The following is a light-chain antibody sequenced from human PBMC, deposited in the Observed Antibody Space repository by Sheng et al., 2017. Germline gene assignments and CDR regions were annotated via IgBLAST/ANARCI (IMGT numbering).Light chain of an antibody. CDR2: DTS. V-gene: IGKV3-11*01. J-gene: IGKJ4*01. CDR1: QSVTRL. Sequence: EIVLTQSPATLSLSPGERATLSCRAGQSVTRLLAWYQQKPGQAPRLLIYDTSSRATGTPARFTGSGSGTDFTLTISSLEPEDFAVYICQQRNTWPTFGGGTKVGD. CDR3: QQRNTWPT.